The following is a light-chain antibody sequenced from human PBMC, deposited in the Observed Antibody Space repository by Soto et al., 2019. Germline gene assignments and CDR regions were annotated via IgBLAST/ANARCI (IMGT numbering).Light chain of an antibody. CDR1: QSISSY. V-gene: IGKV1-39*01. J-gene: IGKJ1*01. Sequence: DIQMTQSPSSLSASVGDRVTITCRASQSISSYLNWYQQKPGKAPKLLIYAASSLQSGVPSRFSGSGSGTDFTLTISSLEPEDFAVYYCQQRNNWPGTFGQGTKVEIK. CDR2: AAS. CDR3: QQRNNWPGT.